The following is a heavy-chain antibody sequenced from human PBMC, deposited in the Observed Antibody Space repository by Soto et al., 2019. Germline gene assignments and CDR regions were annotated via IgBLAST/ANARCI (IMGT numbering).Heavy chain of an antibody. CDR2: IYYSGST. J-gene: IGHJ5*02. Sequence: QLQLQESGPGLVKPSETLSLTCTVSGGSISSSSSYGGWIRQPPGKGLEWLGYIYYSGSTNYNPSLRGPFTISRDTSKSQFSLTLNSVPAAETAVYCCTRKPRGAATVTSVINWFDTWGQGALVTVSS. V-gene: IGHV4-39*01. CDR1: GGSISSSSSY. D-gene: IGHD4-17*01. CDR3: TRKPRGAATVTSVINWFDT.